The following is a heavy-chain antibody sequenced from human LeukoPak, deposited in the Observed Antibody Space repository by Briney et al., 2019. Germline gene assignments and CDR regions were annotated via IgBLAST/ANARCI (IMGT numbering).Heavy chain of an antibody. CDR2: IYYSWCT. J-gene: IGHJ6*03. CDR1: VGSISSYY. V-gene: IGHV4-59*07. Sequence: SDTLSLPCTVPVGSISSYYWRWIRQPPGKGLEGVGYIYYSWCTNYHPYLQGRVPIYGDPSKNHFSLKLSQLAAADTAVDYCSRVGSISWSTPYYDYYYYMDVWGKGTTVSVSS. D-gene: IGHD6-13*01. CDR3: SRVGSISWSTPYYDYYYYMDV.